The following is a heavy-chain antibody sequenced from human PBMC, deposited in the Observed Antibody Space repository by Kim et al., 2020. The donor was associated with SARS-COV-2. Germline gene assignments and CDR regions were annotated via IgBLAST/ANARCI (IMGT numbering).Heavy chain of an antibody. V-gene: IGHV3-74*01. CDR1: GFSVSNYW. J-gene: IGHJ6*02. CDR3: ARGMFSSVFDV. Sequence: GGSLRLSCAASGFSVSNYWINWVRHAPGKGLVWVSRISSDGRYTHYADSVKGRFTLSRDNAENTLFLQMNSLRAEDTAVYYCARGMFSSVFDVWGQGTTVTVSS. D-gene: IGHD3-10*02. CDR2: ISSDGRYT.